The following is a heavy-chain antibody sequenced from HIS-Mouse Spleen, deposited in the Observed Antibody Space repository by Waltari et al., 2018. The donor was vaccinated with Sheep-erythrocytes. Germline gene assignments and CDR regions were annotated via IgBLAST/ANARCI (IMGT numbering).Heavy chain of an antibody. D-gene: IGHD3-10*01. V-gene: IGHV4-31*03. CDR1: GGSISSGGYY. CDR2: IHYSGST. J-gene: IGHJ5*02. Sequence: QVQLQESGPGLVKPSQTLSLTCTVSGGSISSGGYYWSWIRQHPGKGLEWIGYIHYSGSTYYNPSLKSRVTISVDTSKNQFSLKLSSVTAADTAVYYCARALIITMVRGVTSNWFDPWGQGTLVTVSS. CDR3: ARALIITMVRGVTSNWFDP.